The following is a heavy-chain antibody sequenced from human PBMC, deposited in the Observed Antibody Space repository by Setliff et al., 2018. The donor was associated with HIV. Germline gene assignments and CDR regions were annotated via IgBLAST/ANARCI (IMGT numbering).Heavy chain of an antibody. D-gene: IGHD6-13*01. J-gene: IGHJ3*02. V-gene: IGHV4-30-4*08. CDR3: ARDRIEVIAETPHDVFDI. CDR1: GGSISNGDHY. Sequence: SETLSLTCTVSGGSISNGDHYWAWIRQSPGKGLEWIGYIYYTGDTYYRSSLESRVTISVDTSNNQFSLRLKSVTAADTAVYFCARDRIEVIAETPHDVFDIWGRGTMVTVSS. CDR2: IYYTGDT.